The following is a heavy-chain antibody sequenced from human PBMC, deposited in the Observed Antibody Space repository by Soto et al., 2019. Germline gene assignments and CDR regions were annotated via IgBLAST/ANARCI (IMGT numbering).Heavy chain of an antibody. Sequence: GGSLRLSCAASGFTFTNAWINWVRQAPGKGLKWVGRIKSKTDGGTTDYAEPVKGRFAISRDDSNNMVYLQMNSLKIEDTAVYYCTTDSYSTIIIVRFDYWGQGTLVTVSS. V-gene: IGHV3-15*07. D-gene: IGHD3-22*01. J-gene: IGHJ4*02. CDR1: GFTFTNAW. CDR3: TTDSYSTIIIVRFDY. CDR2: IKSKTDGGTT.